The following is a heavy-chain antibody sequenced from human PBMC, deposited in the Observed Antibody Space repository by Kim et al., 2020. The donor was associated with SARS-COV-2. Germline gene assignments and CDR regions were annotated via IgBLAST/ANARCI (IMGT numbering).Heavy chain of an antibody. CDR3: ARSRLYCSGGSCYPYRPRYWYFDL. V-gene: IGHV4-39*01. D-gene: IGHD2-15*01. CDR2: IYYSGST. CDR1: GGSISSSSYY. Sequence: SETLSLTCTVSGGSISSSSYYWGWIRQPPGKGLEWIGSIYYSGSTYYNPSLKSRVTISVDTSKNQFSLKLSSVTAADTAVYYCARSRLYCSGGSCYPYRPRYWYFDLWGRGTLVTVSS. J-gene: IGHJ2*01.